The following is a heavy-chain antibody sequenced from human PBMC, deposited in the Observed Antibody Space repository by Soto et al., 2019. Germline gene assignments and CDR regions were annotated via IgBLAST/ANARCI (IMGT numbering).Heavy chain of an antibody. CDR2: TSHDGSNK. J-gene: IGHJ6*02. CDR1: GFTFSRYE. D-gene: IGHD3-3*01. V-gene: IGHV3-30-3*01. Sequence: QVQLVESGGGVVQPGRSLRLSCAASGFTFSRYEMFWVRQAPGKGLEWVSVTSHDGSNKYYADFVEGRFTISRDNSNNSLVLQVNRLRAEDTAVYFCARGPSYDFWSGYIMDVWGQGTTVTVSS. CDR3: ARGPSYDFWSGYIMDV.